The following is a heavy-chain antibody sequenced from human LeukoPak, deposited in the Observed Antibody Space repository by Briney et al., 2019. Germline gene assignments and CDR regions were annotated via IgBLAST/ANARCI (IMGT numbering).Heavy chain of an antibody. D-gene: IGHD1-26*01. J-gene: IGHJ4*02. CDR3: ASPPLSSAMYYAH. Sequence: ASVKVSCKASGYNFSGHYMHWVRQAPGQGLEWMGWIKPSNGDTKYAQNFQGRVTMTRDTSISTAYMELSSLRSDDTAVYYCASPPLSSAMYYAHWGQGTLATVSS. CDR1: GYNFSGHY. V-gene: IGHV1-2*02. CDR2: IKPSNGDT.